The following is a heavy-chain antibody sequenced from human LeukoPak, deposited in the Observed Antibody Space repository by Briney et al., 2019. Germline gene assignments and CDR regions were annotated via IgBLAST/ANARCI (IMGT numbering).Heavy chain of an antibody. CDR1: GGSISSYY. CDR3: ARGRGAAAGIDY. D-gene: IGHD6-13*01. V-gene: IGHV4-59*12. J-gene: IGHJ4*02. CDR2: IYYSGST. Sequence: SETLSLTCTVSGGSISSYYWSWIRQPPGKGLEWIGYIYYSGSTNYNPSLKSRVTISVDTSKNQFSLNLNSLTAADMGVYYCARGRGAAAGIDYWGQGTLVAVSS.